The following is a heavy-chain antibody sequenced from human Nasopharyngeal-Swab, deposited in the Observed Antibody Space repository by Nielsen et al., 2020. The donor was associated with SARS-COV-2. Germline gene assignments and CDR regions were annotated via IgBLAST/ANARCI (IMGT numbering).Heavy chain of an antibody. CDR1: GGSITSSSYY. D-gene: IGHD3-10*01. V-gene: IGHV4-39*07. J-gene: IGHJ4*02. Sequence: GSLRLSCAVSGGSITSSSYYWGWIRQPPGKGLEWIGSVHSGGSTLDNPSLKSRVTMSVDTSENQFSLRLSSVTAADTAVYFCARDFYGSRDRGDFDFWGQGTLVTVSS. CDR2: VHSGGST. CDR3: ARDFYGSRDRGDFDF.